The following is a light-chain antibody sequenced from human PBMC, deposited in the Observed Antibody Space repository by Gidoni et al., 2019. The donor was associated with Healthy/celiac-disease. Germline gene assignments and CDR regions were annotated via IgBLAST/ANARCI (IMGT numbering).Light chain of an antibody. CDR1: QSVSSY. CDR2: DAS. V-gene: IGKV3-11*01. J-gene: IGKJ2*01. Sequence: EIALTQSPATLSLSPGERATLSCRASQSVSSYLAWYQQKPGQAPRLLIYDASNRATGIPARLSGRGSGTDFTLTISSLEPEDFAVYYCQQRSNWPPTFGQGTKLEIK. CDR3: QQRSNWPPT.